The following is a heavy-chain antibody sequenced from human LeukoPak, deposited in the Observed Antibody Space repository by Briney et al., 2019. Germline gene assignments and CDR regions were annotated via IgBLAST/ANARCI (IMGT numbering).Heavy chain of an antibody. CDR3: ARGGYCSGGSCYTPYNWFDP. J-gene: IGHJ5*02. CDR2: IWYDGSNK. CDR1: GFTFSSYG. Sequence: GGSLRLSCAASGFTFSSYGMHWVRQAPGKGLEWVAVIWYDGSNKYYADSVKGRFTISRDNSKNTLYLQMNSLRAEDTAVYYCARGGYCSGGSCYTPYNWFDPWGQGTLVTVSS. V-gene: IGHV3-33*01. D-gene: IGHD2-15*01.